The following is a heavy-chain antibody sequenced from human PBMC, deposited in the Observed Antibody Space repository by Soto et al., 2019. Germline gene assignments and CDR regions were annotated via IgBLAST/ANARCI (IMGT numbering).Heavy chain of an antibody. D-gene: IGHD3-3*01. CDR1: GGTFSSYT. Sequence: SVKVSCKASGGTFSSYTISWVRQAPGQGLEWMGRIIPILGIANYAQKFQGRVTITADKSTSTAYMELSSLRSEDTAVYYCARGRRFLEWSYDAFDIWGQGTMVTVSS. J-gene: IGHJ3*02. CDR2: IIPILGIA. V-gene: IGHV1-69*02. CDR3: ARGRRFLEWSYDAFDI.